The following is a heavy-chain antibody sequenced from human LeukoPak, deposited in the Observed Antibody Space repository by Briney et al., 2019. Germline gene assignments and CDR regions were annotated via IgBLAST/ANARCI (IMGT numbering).Heavy chain of an antibody. CDR2: ISAYNGNT. J-gene: IGHJ6*02. V-gene: IGHV1-18*01. CDR1: GYTFTSYG. CDR3: ARGDSYYYYGMDV. Sequence: GASVKVSCKASGYTFTSYGISWVRQAPGQGLEWMGWISAYNGNTNYAQNFQGRVTMTTDTSTSTGYMELRSLRSDDTAVYHCARGDSYYYYGMDVWGQGTTVTVSS.